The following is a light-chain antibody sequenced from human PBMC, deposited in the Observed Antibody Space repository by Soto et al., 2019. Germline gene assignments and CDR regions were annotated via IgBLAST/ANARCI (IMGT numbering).Light chain of an antibody. V-gene: IGKV3-11*01. J-gene: IGKJ4*01. CDR1: QSVSSY. CDR3: QQRSTPLT. CDR2: DAS. Sequence: EIVLTQSPATLSLSPGERATLSCRASQSVSSYLAWYQQKPGQAPRLLIYDASNMATGIPARFSGSGSGTDFTLTISSLEPEDFSVYYCQQRSTPLTFGGWTKVEIK.